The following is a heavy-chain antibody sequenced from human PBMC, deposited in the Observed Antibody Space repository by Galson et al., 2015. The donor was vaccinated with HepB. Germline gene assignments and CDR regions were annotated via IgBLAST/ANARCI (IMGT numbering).Heavy chain of an antibody. D-gene: IGHD3-10*01. V-gene: IGHV1-69*04. CDR1: GGTFSSYT. CDR2: IIPILGIA. CDR3: ARGAEPRITMVRGVRYGMDV. J-gene: IGHJ6*02. Sequence: QSGAEVKKPGASVKVSCKASGGTFSSYTISWVRQAPGQGLEWMGRIIPILGIANYAQKFQGRVTITADKSTSTAYMELSSLRSEDTAVYYCARGAEPRITMVRGVRYGMDVWGQGTTVTVSS.